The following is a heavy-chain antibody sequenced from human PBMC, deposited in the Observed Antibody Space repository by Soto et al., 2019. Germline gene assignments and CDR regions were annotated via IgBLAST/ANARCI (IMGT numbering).Heavy chain of an antibody. D-gene: IGHD1-26*01. CDR2: ISYDGSNK. V-gene: IGHV3-30-3*01. J-gene: IGHJ4*02. Sequence: QVQLVESGGGVVQPGRSLRLSCAASGFTFSSYAMHWVRQAPGKGLEWVAVISYDGSNKYYADSVKGRFTISRDNSKNTLYLQMNSLRAEDTAVYYCARDGGKGVGATTPVDYWGQGTLVTVSS. CDR1: GFTFSSYA. CDR3: ARDGGKGVGATTPVDY.